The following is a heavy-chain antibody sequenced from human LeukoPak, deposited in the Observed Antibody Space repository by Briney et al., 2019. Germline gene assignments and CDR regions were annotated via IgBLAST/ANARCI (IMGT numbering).Heavy chain of an antibody. CDR3: AREERYSYGD. CDR1: GGSFSGYY. CDR2: INHSGST. V-gene: IGHV4-34*01. D-gene: IGHD5-18*01. J-gene: IGHJ4*02. Sequence: SETLSLTCAVYGGSFSGYYWSWIRQPPGKGLEWIGEINHSGSTNYNPSLKSRVTISVDTSKNQLSLKLSSVTAADTAVYYCAREERYSYGDWGQGTLVTVSS.